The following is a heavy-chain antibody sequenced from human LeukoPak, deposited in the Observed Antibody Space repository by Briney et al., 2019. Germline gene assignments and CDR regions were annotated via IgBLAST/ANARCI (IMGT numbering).Heavy chain of an antibody. J-gene: IGHJ4*02. Sequence: GASVKVSCKASGYIFTNYAINWVRQAPGQGLEWMGWINTNTGKPTYAQGFTGRIVFSLDTSVSTAYLQISGLKAQDTAFYYCAREEYYDTSASTNFDYWGQGTLVTVSS. D-gene: IGHD3-22*01. V-gene: IGHV7-4-1*02. CDR3: AREEYYDTSASTNFDY. CDR1: GYIFTNYA. CDR2: INTNTGKP.